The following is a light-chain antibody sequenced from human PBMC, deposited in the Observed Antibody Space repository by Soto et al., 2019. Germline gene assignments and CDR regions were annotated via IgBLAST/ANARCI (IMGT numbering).Light chain of an antibody. CDR1: QSLLHSNGYNY. Sequence: DIVMTQSPLSLPVTPGEPASISCRSSQSLLHSNGYNYLDWYLQKPGQSPQLLIYLGSNRASGVPDRFSGSGSVTDFTLKISRVEAADVGVYYCMQALQSPWTFGQGTKVEIK. J-gene: IGKJ1*01. CDR2: LGS. V-gene: IGKV2-28*01. CDR3: MQALQSPWT.